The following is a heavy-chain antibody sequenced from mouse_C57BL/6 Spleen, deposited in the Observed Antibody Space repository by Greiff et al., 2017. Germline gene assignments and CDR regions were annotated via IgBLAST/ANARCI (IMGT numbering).Heavy chain of an antibody. Sequence: EVKLMESGPGLVKPSQSLSLTCSVTGYSITSGYYWNWIRQFPGNKLEWMGYISYDGSNNYNPSLKNRIPITRDTSKNQFFLKLNSGTTEDTATYYCARAIDDGYYDWYFDVWGTGTTVTVSS. CDR2: ISYDGSN. J-gene: IGHJ1*03. D-gene: IGHD2-3*01. V-gene: IGHV3-6*01. CDR1: GYSITSGYY. CDR3: ARAIDDGYYDWYFDV.